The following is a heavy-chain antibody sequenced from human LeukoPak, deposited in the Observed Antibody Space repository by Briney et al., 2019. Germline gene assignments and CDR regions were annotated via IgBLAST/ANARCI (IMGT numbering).Heavy chain of an antibody. CDR3: ARGVTMVRANDY. V-gene: IGHV1-69*13. CDR1: GGTFSSYA. D-gene: IGHD3-10*01. CDR2: IIPIFGTA. Sequence: TSVKVSCKASGGTFSSYAISWVRQAPGQGLEWMGGIIPIFGTANYAQKFQGRVTITADESTSTAYMELSSLRSEDTAVYYCARGVTMVRANDYWGQGTLVTVSS. J-gene: IGHJ4*02.